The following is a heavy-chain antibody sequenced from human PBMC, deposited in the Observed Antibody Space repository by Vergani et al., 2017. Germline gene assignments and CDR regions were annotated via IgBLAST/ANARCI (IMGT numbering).Heavy chain of an antibody. CDR2: ISYDGSNK. CDR3: ARDADCSSTSCYAVGGGHYYYYYGMDV. D-gene: IGHD2-2*01. Sequence: QVQLVESGGGVVQPGRSLRLSCAASGFTFSSYAMHWVRQAPGKGLEWVAVISYDGSNKYYADSVKGRFTISRDNAKNSLYLQMNSLRAEDTAVYYCARDADCSSTSCYAVGGGHYYYYYGMDVWGQGTTVTVSS. CDR1: GFTFSSYA. J-gene: IGHJ6*02. V-gene: IGHV3-30*07.